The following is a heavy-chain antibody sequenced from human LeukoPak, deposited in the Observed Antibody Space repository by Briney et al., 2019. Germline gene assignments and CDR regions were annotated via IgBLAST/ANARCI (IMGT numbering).Heavy chain of an antibody. D-gene: IGHD6-19*01. CDR1: GASFSAYY. CDR2: INHTGIT. J-gene: IGHJ4*02. Sequence: SETLSLTCAVSGASFSAYYWSWIRQPPEKGLEWLGEINHTGITDYNPSLKSRVTISVDTSKNQFSLRLSSVTAADSAVYYCARSLAGPRARPSDYWGQGILVTVSS. CDR3: ARSLAGPRARPSDY. V-gene: IGHV4-34*01.